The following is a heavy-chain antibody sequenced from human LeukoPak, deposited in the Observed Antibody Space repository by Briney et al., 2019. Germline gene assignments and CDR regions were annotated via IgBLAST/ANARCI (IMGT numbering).Heavy chain of an antibody. J-gene: IGHJ3*02. V-gene: IGHV4-4*07. Sequence: SETLSLTCTVSGVSISSYYWSWLRQPAGKGLEWIGRIYTSGSTNYNPSLKIRVTMSVHTSKNQFSLKLSSVTAADTAVYYCASVSHVVFAFDIWGQGTMVTVSS. CDR2: IYTSGST. D-gene: IGHD2-8*02. CDR3: ASVSHVVFAFDI. CDR1: GVSISSYY.